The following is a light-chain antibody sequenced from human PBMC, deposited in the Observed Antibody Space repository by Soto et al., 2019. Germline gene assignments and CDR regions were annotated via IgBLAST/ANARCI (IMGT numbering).Light chain of an antibody. V-gene: IGKV1-27*01. CDR1: QSISNY. Sequence: DIQMTQSPSSLSASVGDRVTITCRASQSISNYLAWYQQKPGKVPKLLIYAASTLQSGVPSRFSGSGSGTDFILTIRRLQPEDVATYYCQHYKSAPYTFGQGTTLDIK. CDR3: QHYKSAPYT. CDR2: AAS. J-gene: IGKJ2*01.